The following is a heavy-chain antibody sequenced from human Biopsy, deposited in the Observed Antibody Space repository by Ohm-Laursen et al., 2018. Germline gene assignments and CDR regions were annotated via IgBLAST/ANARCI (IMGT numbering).Heavy chain of an antibody. CDR2: INCKTGAT. V-gene: IGHV1-2*02. Sequence: EASVKVSCKASSYTFTDYNIHWMRQAPGQGLEWLGYINCKTGATNYAQKFQGTVTMTRDTSISTAYMEVSSLRSDDTAVYYCAIDGNDFLTDYLKIDQWGQGTLVTVSS. CDR1: SYTFTDYN. D-gene: IGHD3-9*01. J-gene: IGHJ4*02. CDR3: AIDGNDFLTDYLKIDQ.